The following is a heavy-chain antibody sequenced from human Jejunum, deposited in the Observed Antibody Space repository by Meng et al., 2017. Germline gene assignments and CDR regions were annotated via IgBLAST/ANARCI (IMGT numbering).Heavy chain of an antibody. V-gene: IGHV4-34*01. Sequence: QVQLQEWGAGLLTPSESLSLTCVVSGGSFSSYYWSWIRQPPGKGLEWIGEISHSGDTKYNPSLMSRVTISADTSKNQFSLKLTSVTAADTAVYYCAKNNWFDPWGQGTLVTVSS. J-gene: IGHJ5*02. CDR3: AKNNWFDP. CDR2: ISHSGDT. CDR1: GGSFSSYY.